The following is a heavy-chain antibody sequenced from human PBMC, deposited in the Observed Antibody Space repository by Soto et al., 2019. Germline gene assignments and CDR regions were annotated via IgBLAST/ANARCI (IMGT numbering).Heavy chain of an antibody. CDR1: GGSISSYY. J-gene: IGHJ5*02. CDR2: IYYSGST. V-gene: IGHV4-59*01. D-gene: IGHD2-2*01. Sequence: SETLSLTCTVSGGSISSYYWSWIRQPPGKGLEWIGYIYYSGSTNHNPSLKSRVTISVDTSKNQFSLKLSSVTAADTAVYYCARGPEHCISTSCLSWGQGTLVTVS. CDR3: ARGPEHCISTSCLS.